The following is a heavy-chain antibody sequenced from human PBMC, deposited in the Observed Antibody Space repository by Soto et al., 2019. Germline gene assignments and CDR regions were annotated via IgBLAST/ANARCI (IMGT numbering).Heavy chain of an antibody. V-gene: IGHV4-34*01. CDR2: INHSGST. Sequence: QVQLQQWGAGLLKPSETLSLTCAVYGGSFSGYYWSWIRQPPGKGLEWIGEINHSGSTNYNPSLKSRVTISVDTSKNQFSLKLSSVTDADTAVYYCARGLGGYYYDWFDPWGQGTLVTVSS. CDR3: ARGLGGYYYDWFDP. J-gene: IGHJ5*02. D-gene: IGHD3-22*01. CDR1: GGSFSGYY.